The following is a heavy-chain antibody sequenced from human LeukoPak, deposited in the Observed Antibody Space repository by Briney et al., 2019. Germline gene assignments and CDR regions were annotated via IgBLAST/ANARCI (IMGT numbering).Heavy chain of an antibody. CDR1: GGSISSGSYY. D-gene: IGHD1-26*01. CDR2: IYTSGKA. J-gene: IGHJ4*02. V-gene: IGHV4-61*02. CDR3: ASNEWEPRGEIFDY. Sequence: PSQTLSLTCSVSGGSISSGSYYWSWIRQPAGKGLEWIGRIYTSGKANYNPSLKSRVTISLDTSKNQFSLKLSSVTAADTAVYYCASNEWEPRGEIFDYWGQGTLVTVSS.